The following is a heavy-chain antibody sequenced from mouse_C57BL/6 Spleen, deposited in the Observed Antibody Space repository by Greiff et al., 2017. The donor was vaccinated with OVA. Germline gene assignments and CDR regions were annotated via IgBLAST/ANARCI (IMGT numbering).Heavy chain of an antibody. V-gene: IGHV1-42*01. J-gene: IGHJ3*01. CDR2: INPSTGGT. Sequence: VQLQQSGPELVKPGASVKISCKASGYSFTGYYMNWVKQSPEKSLEWIGEINPSTGGTTYNQKFKAKATLTVDKSSSTAYMQLKSLTSEDSAVYYCARDYSNYVWFAYWGQGTLVTVSA. D-gene: IGHD2-5*01. CDR3: ARDYSNYVWFAY. CDR1: GYSFTGYY.